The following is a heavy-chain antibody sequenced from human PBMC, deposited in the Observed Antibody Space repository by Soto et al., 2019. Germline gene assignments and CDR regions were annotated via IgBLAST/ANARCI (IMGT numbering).Heavy chain of an antibody. CDR1: GGSISSYY. CDR3: ARDNSNLDY. Sequence: SETLSLTCTVSGGSISSYYWSWIRQPPGKGLERIGYIYCSGSTYYNPSLKSRVTISVDTSKNQFSLKLSSVTAADTAVYYCARDNSNLDYWGQGTLVTVS. CDR2: IYCSGST. V-gene: IGHV4-59*12. D-gene: IGHD3-22*01. J-gene: IGHJ4*02.